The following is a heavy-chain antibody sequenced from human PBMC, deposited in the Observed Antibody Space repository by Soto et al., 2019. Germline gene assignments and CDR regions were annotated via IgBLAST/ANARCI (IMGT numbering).Heavy chain of an antibody. J-gene: IGHJ6*02. CDR1: GFSLSNAW. D-gene: IGHD3-3*01. CDR3: AKEVWSGPMDV. CDR2: IKSNAQGGTT. V-gene: IGHV3-15*07. Sequence: GGSLRLSCAASGFSLSNAWMHWVRQAPGKGLEWVGRIKSNAQGGTTDYAAPVKGRFTISRDDAENTLYLQMNSLRAEDTAVYYCAKEVWSGPMDVWGQGTTVTVSS.